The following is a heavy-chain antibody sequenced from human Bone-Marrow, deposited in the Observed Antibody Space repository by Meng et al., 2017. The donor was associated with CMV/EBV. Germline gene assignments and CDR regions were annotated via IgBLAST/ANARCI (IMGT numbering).Heavy chain of an antibody. CDR1: GYTFTAHY. D-gene: IGHD1-1*01. CDR3: ARAPWNDDY. CDR2: MNPNSGNT. J-gene: IGHJ4*02. V-gene: IGHV1-8*02. Sequence: ASVKVSCKASGYTFTAHYFHWVRQAPGQGLEWMGWMNPNSGNTGYAQKFQGRVTMTRNTSISTAYMELSSLRSEDTAVYYCARAPWNDDYWGQGTLVTVSS.